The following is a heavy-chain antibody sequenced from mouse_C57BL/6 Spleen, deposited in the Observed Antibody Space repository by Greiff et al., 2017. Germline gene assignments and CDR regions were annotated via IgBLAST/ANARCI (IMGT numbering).Heavy chain of an antibody. Sequence: VQLKESGGGLVKPGGSLKLSCAASGFTFSDYGMHWVRQAPEKGLEWVAYISSGSSTIYYADTVKGRFTISRDNAKNTLFLQMTSLRSEDTAMYYCARRGYYGTLSYWYFDVWGTGTTVTVSS. CDR1: GFTFSDYG. J-gene: IGHJ1*03. CDR3: ARRGYYGTLSYWYFDV. CDR2: ISSGSSTI. V-gene: IGHV5-17*01. D-gene: IGHD1-1*01.